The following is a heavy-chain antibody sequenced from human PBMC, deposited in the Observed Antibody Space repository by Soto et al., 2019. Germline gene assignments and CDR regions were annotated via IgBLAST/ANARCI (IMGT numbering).Heavy chain of an antibody. CDR3: ARPPYDILTGYTLLY. CDR2: ISYDGSNK. V-gene: IGHV3-30-3*01. CDR1: GFTFSSYA. Sequence: PGGSLRLSCAASGFTFSSYAMHWVRQAPGKGLEWVAVISYDGSNKYYADSVKGRFTISRDNPKNTLYLQMNSLRAEDTAVYYCARPPYDILTGYTLLYWGQGTLVTVSS. D-gene: IGHD3-9*01. J-gene: IGHJ4*02.